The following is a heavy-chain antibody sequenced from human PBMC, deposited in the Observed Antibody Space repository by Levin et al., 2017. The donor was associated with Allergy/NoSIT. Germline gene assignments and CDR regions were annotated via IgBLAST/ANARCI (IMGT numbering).Heavy chain of an antibody. D-gene: IGHD6-13*01. CDR1: GGSISSSSYY. CDR2: IYYSGST. J-gene: IGHJ4*01. CDR3: ARQGIAAAGTPTPCDY. V-gene: IGHV4-39*01. Sequence: SETLSLTCTVSGGSISSSSYYWGWIRQPPGKGLEWIGSIYYSGSTYYNPSLKSRVTISVDTSKNQFSLKLSSVTAADTAVYYCARQGIAAAGTPTPCDYWGHGTLVTVSA.